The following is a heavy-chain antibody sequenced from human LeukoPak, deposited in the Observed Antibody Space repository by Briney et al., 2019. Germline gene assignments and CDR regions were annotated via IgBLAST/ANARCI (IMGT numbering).Heavy chain of an antibody. Sequence: SVTLSLTCTVSGGSISSGSYYWSWIRQPAGKGLEWIGRIYTSGSTNYNPSLKSRVTISVDTSKNQFSLKLSSVTAADTAVYYCARHHRYYGSGSSYYFDYWGQGTLVTVSS. D-gene: IGHD3-10*01. CDR1: GGSISSGSYY. CDR3: ARHHRYYGSGSSYYFDY. J-gene: IGHJ4*02. CDR2: IYTSGST. V-gene: IGHV4-61*02.